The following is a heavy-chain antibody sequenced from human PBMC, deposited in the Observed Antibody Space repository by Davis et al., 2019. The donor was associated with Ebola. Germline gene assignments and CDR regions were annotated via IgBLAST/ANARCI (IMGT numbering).Heavy chain of an antibody. Sequence: MPGGSLRLSCTVSGGSISSYYWSWIRQPPGKGLEWIGYIYYSGSTNYNPSLKSRVTISVDTSKNQFSLKLSSVTAADTAVYYCARGDRVGWNYYYYMDVWGKGTTVTVSS. D-gene: IGHD5-12*01. J-gene: IGHJ6*03. CDR1: GGSISSYY. CDR3: ARGDRVGWNYYYYMDV. V-gene: IGHV4-59*01. CDR2: IYYSGST.